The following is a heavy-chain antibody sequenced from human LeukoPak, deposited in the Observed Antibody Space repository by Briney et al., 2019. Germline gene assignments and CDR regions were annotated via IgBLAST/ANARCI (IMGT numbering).Heavy chain of an antibody. D-gene: IGHD6-19*01. CDR1: GFSFSNYA. Sequence: PGGSLRLSCVASGFSFSNYAMTWVRQAPGKGLQWVSSSAASGGNIFYADSVKGRFTISRDNSKNTLYLQMDSLGADDTAVYYCAKDPSGGWPEYFQHWGQGTLVTVSS. J-gene: IGHJ1*01. V-gene: IGHV3-23*01. CDR3: AKDPSGGWPEYFQH. CDR2: SAASGGNI.